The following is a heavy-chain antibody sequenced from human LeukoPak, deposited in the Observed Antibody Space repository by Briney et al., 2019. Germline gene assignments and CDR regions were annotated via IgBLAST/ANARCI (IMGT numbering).Heavy chain of an antibody. CDR1: GYRFTTYG. CDR3: ARDFGAAAFDGAFDI. D-gene: IGHD3-10*01. J-gene: IGHJ3*02. Sequence: ASVKVSCKASGYRFTTYGINWVRQAPGQGLEWMGWVSGYDGVTNYAQILQARVTMTTDTSTSTVYMELRSLISDDTAVYYCARDFGAAAFDGAFDIWGQGTMVTVSS. V-gene: IGHV1-18*01. CDR2: VSGYDGVT.